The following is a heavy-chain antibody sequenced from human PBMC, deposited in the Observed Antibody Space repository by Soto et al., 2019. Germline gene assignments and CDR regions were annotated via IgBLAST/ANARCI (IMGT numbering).Heavy chain of an antibody. Sequence: NPSETLSLTCIVSGGSISNYYWSWIRQPPGKGLEWIGYVYNSGSTTYNPSFKSRVTISADTSKNQFSLKLTSVTAADTAVYYCARESGGSYGAFEMWGQGTMVTVS. CDR2: VYNSGST. V-gene: IGHV4-59*01. CDR3: ARESGGSYGAFEM. J-gene: IGHJ3*02. CDR1: GGSISNYY. D-gene: IGHD1-26*01.